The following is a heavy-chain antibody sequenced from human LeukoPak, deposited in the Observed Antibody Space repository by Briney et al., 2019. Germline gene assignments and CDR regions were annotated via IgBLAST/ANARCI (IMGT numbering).Heavy chain of an antibody. CDR2: ISADNGNT. CDR3: ARVGIGSSWYGRYYYYYYMVV. V-gene: IGHV1-18*01. J-gene: IGHJ6*03. D-gene: IGHD6-13*01. Sequence: ASVKVSCTASGHTFTSYGISWVRQAPGQGLEWMGWISADNGNTNYAQKLQGRVTMTTDTSTSTAYMELRSLRSDDTAVYYCARVGIGSSWYGRYYYYYYMVVWGKGTTVTISS. CDR1: GHTFTSYG.